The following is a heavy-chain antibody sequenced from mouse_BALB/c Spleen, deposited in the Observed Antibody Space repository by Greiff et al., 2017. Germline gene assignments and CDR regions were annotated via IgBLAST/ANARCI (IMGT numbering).Heavy chain of an antibody. CDR1: GYTFTSYT. CDR2: INPSSGST. D-gene: IGHD2-3*01. J-gene: IGHJ4*01. Sequence: VQLQQSGAELARPGASVKMSCKASGYTFTSYTMHWVKQRPGQGLEWIGYINPSSGSTNYDQKFKDKATLAADKSASTAYMQLSSLTTENSAVDYCARHYDGCNAWAIDYWGQGTSVTVAS. V-gene: IGHV1-4*01. CDR3: ARHYDGCNAWAIDY.